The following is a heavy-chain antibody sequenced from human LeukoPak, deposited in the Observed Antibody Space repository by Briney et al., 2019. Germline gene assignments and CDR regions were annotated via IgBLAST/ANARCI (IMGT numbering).Heavy chain of an antibody. CDR2: ISYDGSNK. J-gene: IGHJ6*02. CDR1: GFTFSSFD. D-gene: IGHD2-15*01. Sequence: PGGSLRLSCAASGFTFSSFDMHWVRQAPGKGLEWVAVISYDGSNKYYADSVKGRFTISRDNSKNTLYLQMNSLRAEDTAVYYCAKDLDCSGGSCRPAGGMDVWGQETTVTVSS. CDR3: AKDLDCSGGSCRPAGGMDV. V-gene: IGHV3-30*18.